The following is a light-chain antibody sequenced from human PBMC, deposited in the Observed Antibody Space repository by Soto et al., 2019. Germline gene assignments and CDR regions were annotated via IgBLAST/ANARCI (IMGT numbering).Light chain of an antibody. J-gene: IGKJ2*02. CDR3: QQRGKWPST. Sequence: EIVLTQSPGTLSLSPGERATLSCRASQSVSSNFLAWYQQKLGQAPRLLIYDTYTRATGVGARFTGSGSATDFSLTITSLEPEDFAVYFCQQRGKWPSTFGPGTKVDIK. CDR2: DTY. CDR1: QSVSSNF. V-gene: IGKV3D-20*02.